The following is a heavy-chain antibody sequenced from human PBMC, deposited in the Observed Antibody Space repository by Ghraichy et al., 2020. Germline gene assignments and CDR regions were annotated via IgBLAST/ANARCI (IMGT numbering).Heavy chain of an antibody. Sequence: SVKVSCKASGGTFNSYVLSWVRQAPGQGLEWMGGITPISGSANYALKFQGRVTITADVSTSTAYMELSSLKSEDTAVFYCAIMGSTKADWGQGTLVIVSS. CDR3: AIMGSTKAD. V-gene: IGHV1-69*13. D-gene: IGHD1-26*01. CDR1: GGTFNSYV. CDR2: ITPISGSA. J-gene: IGHJ4*02.